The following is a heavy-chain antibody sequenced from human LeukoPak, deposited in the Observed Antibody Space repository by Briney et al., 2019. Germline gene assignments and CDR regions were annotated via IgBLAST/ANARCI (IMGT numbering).Heavy chain of an antibody. V-gene: IGHV4-4*07. CDR1: GGSISGYY. CDR2: IYTSGST. J-gene: IGHJ5*02. CDR3: ARGGVPGAGNWFDP. D-gene: IGHD4/OR15-4a*01. Sequence: SETLSLTCTVSGGSISGYYWNWIRQPAGKGLEWIGRIYTSGSTRYNPSLESRVTTSVDTTKNQFSLDLTSVTAADTAVYYCARGGVPGAGNWFDPRGQGTLVIVSS.